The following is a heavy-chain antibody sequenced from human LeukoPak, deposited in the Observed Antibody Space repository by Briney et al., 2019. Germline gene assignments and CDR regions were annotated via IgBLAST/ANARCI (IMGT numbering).Heavy chain of an antibody. D-gene: IGHD3-16*01. CDR3: ARVPYYDYIWGSWYYYYMDV. CDR2: IHYSGST. Sequence: SETLSLTCTVSGGSVSSGSYYWSWIRQPPGKGLEWIGYIHYSGSTNYNPSLKSRVTISVDTSKNQFSLKLSSVTAADTAVYYCARVPYYDYIWGSWYYYYMDVWGKGTTVTVSS. J-gene: IGHJ6*03. CDR1: GGSVSSGSYY. V-gene: IGHV4-61*01.